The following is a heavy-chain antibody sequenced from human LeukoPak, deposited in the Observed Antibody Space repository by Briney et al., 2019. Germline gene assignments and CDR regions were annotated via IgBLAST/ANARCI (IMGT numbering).Heavy chain of an antibody. D-gene: IGHD3-16*01. CDR1: DVAISEYY. J-gene: IGHJ5*02. Sequence: SETLSLTCTVSDVAISEYYWSWIRQPPGKGLECIGFIYYSGTTNYNPPLRGGNTISVETSKSQFSLKLRSGAAADTAVYCCARGVVDYLWGSFNWFDPWGQGTLVTVSS. V-gene: IGHV4-59*01. CDR3: ARGVVDYLWGSFNWFDP. CDR2: IYYSGTT.